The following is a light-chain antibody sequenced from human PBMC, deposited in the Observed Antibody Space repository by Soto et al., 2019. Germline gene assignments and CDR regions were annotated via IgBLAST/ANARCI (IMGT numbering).Light chain of an antibody. CDR2: EDD. Sequence: QSALTQPASVSGFLGQSITMSCTGSSSDVGTFNLVSWFQQHPGKAPKLIIYEDDYRPPEISSRFSASKSGNTASLTISGVQLEDDSHYFCCSYTKANTWVFGGGTKVTVL. V-gene: IGLV2-14*02. J-gene: IGLJ3*02. CDR3: CSYTKANTWV. CDR1: SSDVGTFNL.